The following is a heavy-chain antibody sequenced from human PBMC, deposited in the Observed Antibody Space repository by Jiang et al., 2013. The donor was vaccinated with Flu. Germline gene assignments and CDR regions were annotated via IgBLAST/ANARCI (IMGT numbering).Heavy chain of an antibody. CDR3: ARGGNDSRYYYYYMDV. V-gene: IGHV3-74*01. CDR2: INSDGSST. D-gene: IGHD1-1*01. CDR1: GFTFSSYW. Sequence: VQLVESGGGLVQPGGSLRLSCAASGFTFSSYWMHWVRQAPGKGLVWVSRINSDGSSTSYADSVKGRFTISRDNAKNTLYLQMNSLRAEDTAVYYCARGGNDSRYYYYYMDVWGKGTTVTVSS. J-gene: IGHJ6*03.